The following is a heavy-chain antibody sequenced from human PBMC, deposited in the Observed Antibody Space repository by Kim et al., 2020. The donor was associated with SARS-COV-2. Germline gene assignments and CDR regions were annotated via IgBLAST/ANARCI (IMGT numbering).Heavy chain of an antibody. CDR1: GFTFSIYS. J-gene: IGHJ3*01. Sequence: GGSLRLSCAASGFTFSIYSMNWVRQAPGKGLEWVSSICPSSYHIWYSDPVKGRFTISRDDAKNSVYLQMNSLRTEDTAVYYCAKEGKYSSNREEGDAYEPWGQGTLISVSS. D-gene: IGHD6-13*01. V-gene: IGHV3-21*01. CDR3: AKEGKYSSNREEGDAYEP. CDR2: ICPSSYHI.